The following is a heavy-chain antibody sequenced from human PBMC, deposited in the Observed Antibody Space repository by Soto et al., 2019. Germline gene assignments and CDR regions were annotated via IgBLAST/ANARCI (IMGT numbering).Heavy chain of an antibody. D-gene: IGHD3-9*01. V-gene: IGHV4-34*01. Sequence: SDNLSLTCAVYGGSFSGYYWSWIRQPPGKGLEWIGEINHSGSTNYNPSLKSRVTISVDTSKNQFSLKLSSVTAADTAVYYCARGDYDIVTGYYYYYGMDGWGQGTTVTVYS. CDR1: GGSFSGYY. J-gene: IGHJ6*02. CDR2: INHSGST. CDR3: ARGDYDIVTGYYYYYGMDG.